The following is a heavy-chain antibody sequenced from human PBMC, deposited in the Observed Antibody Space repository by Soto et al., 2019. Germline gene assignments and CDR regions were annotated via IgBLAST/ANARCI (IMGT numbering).Heavy chain of an antibody. CDR1: GYTFTNYY. CDR3: AREPNESYYFDY. D-gene: IGHD5-18*01. J-gene: IGHJ4*02. CDR2: IRPSGGRT. V-gene: IGHV1-46*01. Sequence: QVHLVQSGAEVKKPGASVKVSCTASGYTFTNYYIHWVRQAPGQGLEWLGIIRPSGGRTEYAQRFQGRVTMTRDTSTSTVYMELTSLTSEDTAVYYCAREPNESYYFDYWGQGTLVTVSS.